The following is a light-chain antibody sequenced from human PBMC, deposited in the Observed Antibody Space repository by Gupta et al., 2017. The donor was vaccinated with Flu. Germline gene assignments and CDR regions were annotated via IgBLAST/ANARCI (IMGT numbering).Light chain of an antibody. Sequence: MKMTESPFSVSPSVGDIVTITCRASQSISRYLDWYQQKPGKAPKLLIYAASRVKSGVPSRFSGSGFGTDFTLTISRRQPEDFANYYCQQRDSTLWAFGQGTKVEIK. CDR1: QSISRY. CDR3: QQRDSTLWA. V-gene: IGKV1-39*01. CDR2: AAS. J-gene: IGKJ1*01.